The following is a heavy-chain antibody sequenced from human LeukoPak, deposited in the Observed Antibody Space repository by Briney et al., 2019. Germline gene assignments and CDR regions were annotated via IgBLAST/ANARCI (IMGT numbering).Heavy chain of an antibody. D-gene: IGHD6-19*01. V-gene: IGHV3-21*01. CDR2: ISSSSSYI. J-gene: IGHJ4*02. Sequence: GGSLRLSYAASGFTFSSYSMNWVRQAPGKGLEWVSSISSSSSYIYYADSVKGRFTISRDNAKNSLYLQMNSLRAEDTAVYYCARTTYSSGWYYYWGQGTLVTVSS. CDR1: GFTFSSYS. CDR3: ARTTYSSGWYYY.